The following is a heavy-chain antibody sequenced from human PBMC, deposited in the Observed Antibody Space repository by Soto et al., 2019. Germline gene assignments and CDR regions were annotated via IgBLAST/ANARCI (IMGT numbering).Heavy chain of an antibody. CDR2: INHSGST. J-gene: IGHJ4*02. CDR3: ARGTRFYSSRHDY. CDR1: GGSFSGYY. D-gene: IGHD6-13*01. V-gene: IGHV4-34*01. Sequence: QVQLQQWGAGLLKPSETLSLTCAVYGGSFSGYYWSWIRQPPGKGLEWIGEINHSGSTNYNPSLKSRVTISVDTSKNQFSLKLSSVTAADTAVYYCARGTRFYSSRHDYWGQGPLVNVSS.